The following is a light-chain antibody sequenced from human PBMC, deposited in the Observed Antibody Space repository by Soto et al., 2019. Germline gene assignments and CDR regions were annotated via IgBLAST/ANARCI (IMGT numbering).Light chain of an antibody. V-gene: IGKV3-15*01. CDR2: GAS. J-gene: IGKJ1*01. CDR3: QKHTKWT. CDR1: QSIRSD. Sequence: DIVMTQSPATLSVSPGERATLSCRASQSIRSDLAWYQQKPGQAPRLLMYGASIRATGIPSRFSGSGSGTVFTLTIRSLQAEDIAIFYWQKHTKWTFGQGTKMEIK.